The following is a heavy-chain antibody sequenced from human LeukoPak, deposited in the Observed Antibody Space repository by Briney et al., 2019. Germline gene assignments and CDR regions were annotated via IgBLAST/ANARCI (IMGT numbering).Heavy chain of an antibody. Sequence: GGSLRLSCAASGFTFNNYGMSWVRQAPGKGLEWVSGISGSGGNTYYRDSVKGRFTISRDNFKNTLHLQMNSLRAEDTAVYYCAKIWNPITMVRGVIDYWGQGTLVTVSS. V-gene: IGHV3-23*01. CDR1: GFTFNNYG. CDR3: AKIWNPITMVRGVIDY. D-gene: IGHD3-10*01. J-gene: IGHJ4*02. CDR2: ISGSGGNT.